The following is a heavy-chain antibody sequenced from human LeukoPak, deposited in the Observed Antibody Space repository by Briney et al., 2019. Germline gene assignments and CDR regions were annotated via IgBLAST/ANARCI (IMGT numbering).Heavy chain of an antibody. Sequence: SETLSLTCTVSGGYISSDDYSWRWIRQPPGKGLEWIGYIYYSGITYYNPSLKSRVTISVDTSKNQFSLKLSSVTAADTAVYYCATSYCSSNRCYRSIDYWGQGTLVTVSS. D-gene: IGHD2-2*02. CDR1: GGYISSDDYS. CDR3: ATSYCSSNRCYRSIDY. V-gene: IGHV4-30-4*01. J-gene: IGHJ4*02. CDR2: IYYSGIT.